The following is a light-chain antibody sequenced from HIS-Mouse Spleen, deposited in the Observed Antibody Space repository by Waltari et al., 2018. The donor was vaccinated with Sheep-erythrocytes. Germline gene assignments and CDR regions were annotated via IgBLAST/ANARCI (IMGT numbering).Light chain of an antibody. CDR2: KDS. CDR1: KLGDKY. J-gene: IGLJ1*01. Sequence: SYELTQPPSVSVSPGQTASITCSGDKLGDKYAYWYQQKPGQAPVLVIYKDSERPLGIPERFSGSSSGTTVTLTISGVQAEDEADYYCQSADSSGTYVFGTGTKVTVL. V-gene: IGLV3-25*03. CDR3: QSADSSGTYV.